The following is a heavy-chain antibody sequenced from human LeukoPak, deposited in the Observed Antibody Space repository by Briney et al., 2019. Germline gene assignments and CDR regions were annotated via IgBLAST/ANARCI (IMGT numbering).Heavy chain of an antibody. Sequence: GGSLRLSCAASGFTFSSYSMNWVRQAPGKGLEWVAHIKQDGSEKYYVDSVKGRFTISRDNAKNSLYLQMNSLRAEDTAVYYCARNPRTWNVYFDYWGQGTLVTVSS. V-gene: IGHV3-7*01. CDR2: IKQDGSEK. CDR3: ARNPRTWNVYFDY. J-gene: IGHJ4*02. CDR1: GFTFSSYS. D-gene: IGHD1-1*01.